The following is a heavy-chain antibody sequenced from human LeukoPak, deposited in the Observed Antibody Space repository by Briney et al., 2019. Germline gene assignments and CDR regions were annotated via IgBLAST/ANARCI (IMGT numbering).Heavy chain of an antibody. Sequence: SVKVSCKASGGTFSSYAISWVRQAPGQGLEWMGGIIPIFGTANYAQKFQGRLTITTDESTSTAYMELSSLRSEDTAVYYCARDFYISASRTTSYYMDVWGKGTTVTVSS. D-gene: IGHD1-7*01. V-gene: IGHV1-69*05. J-gene: IGHJ6*03. CDR3: ARDFYISASRTTSYYMDV. CDR2: IIPIFGTA. CDR1: GGTFSSYA.